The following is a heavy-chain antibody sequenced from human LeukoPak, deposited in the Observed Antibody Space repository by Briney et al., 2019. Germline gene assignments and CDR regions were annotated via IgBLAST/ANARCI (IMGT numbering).Heavy chain of an antibody. CDR1: GYTFTSYG. J-gene: IGHJ6*03. CDR2: ISAYNGNT. V-gene: IGHV1-18*01. Sequence: ASVKVSCKASGYTFTSYGISWVRQAPGQGLEWMGRISAYNGNTNYAQKLQGRVTMTTDTSTSTAYMELRSLRSDDTAVYYCARKSSGWSDYYYHYMDVWGKGTTVTVSS. CDR3: ARKSSGWSDYYYHYMDV. D-gene: IGHD6-19*01.